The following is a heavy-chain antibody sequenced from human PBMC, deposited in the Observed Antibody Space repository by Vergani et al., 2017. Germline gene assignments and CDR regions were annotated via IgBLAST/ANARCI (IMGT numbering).Heavy chain of an antibody. D-gene: IGHD6-25*01. CDR2: IFYSGTT. CDR3: ARGDTXVPATSHFYYKDV. V-gene: IGHV4-31*11. J-gene: IGHJ6*03. CDR1: GGSISSGDHC. Sequence: QVQLQESGPGVVKPSQTLSLTCAVSGGSISSGDHCWTWIRQPPGKGLEWIGYIFYSGTTYDNPSLRSRLTISVDTSQNQFSLKLRSVTAADTAVYYCARGDTXVPATSHFYYKDVWGKGTTVGVSS.